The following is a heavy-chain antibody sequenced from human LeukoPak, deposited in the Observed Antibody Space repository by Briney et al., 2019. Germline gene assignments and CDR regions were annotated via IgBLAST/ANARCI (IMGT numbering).Heavy chain of an antibody. J-gene: IGHJ4*02. CDR2: IYYSGST. D-gene: IGHD3-22*01. CDR1: GGSISSGGYY. Sequence: SETLSLTCTVSGGSISSGGYYWSWIRQHPGKGLEWIGYIYYSGSTYYNPSLKSRVTISVDTSKNQFSLKLSSVTAADTAVYYCARDPVVNPTYYFDYWGQGTLVTVSS. CDR3: ARDPVVNPTYYFDY. V-gene: IGHV4-31*03.